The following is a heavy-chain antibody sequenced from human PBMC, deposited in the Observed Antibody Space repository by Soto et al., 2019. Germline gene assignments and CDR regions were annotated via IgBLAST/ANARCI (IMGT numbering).Heavy chain of an antibody. V-gene: IGHV4-61*01. CDR3: ASTQHYYDSSGYDGYSDY. Sequence: PSETLSLTCTVSGGSVSSGSYYWSWIRQPPGKGLEWIGYIYYSGSTNYNPSLKSRVTISVDTSKNQFSLKLSSVTAADTAVYYCASTQHYYDSSGYDGYSDYWGQGTLVTVSS. D-gene: IGHD3-22*01. J-gene: IGHJ4*02. CDR1: GGSVSSGSYY. CDR2: IYYSGST.